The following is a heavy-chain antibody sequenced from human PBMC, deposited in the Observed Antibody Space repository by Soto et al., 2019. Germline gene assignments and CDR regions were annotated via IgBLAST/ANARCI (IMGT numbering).Heavy chain of an antibody. CDR3: ANRLTWDAFDI. CDR1: GFSLSDNGVG. Sequence: QITLKESGPTLVKRTQTLTLTCTFSGFSLSDNGVGVGWIRQPPGKALEWLALIYWDDEKLYSPSLKTRLTITKDTSKNQVLLTMTNMDPVDTATYYCANRLTWDAFDIWGQGTMVTVSS. V-gene: IGHV2-5*02. CDR2: IYWDDEK. J-gene: IGHJ3*02. D-gene: IGHD1-26*01.